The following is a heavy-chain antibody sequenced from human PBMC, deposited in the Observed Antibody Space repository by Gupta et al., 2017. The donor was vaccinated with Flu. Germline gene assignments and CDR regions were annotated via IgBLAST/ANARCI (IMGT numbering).Heavy chain of an antibody. CDR3: ATVTTGC. CDR2: INPDGSST. D-gene: IGHD4-17*01. V-gene: IGHV3-74*03. Sequence: AASGFTFSGSDLQWVRQAPRKGLVWVSRINPDGSSTTYADSVKGRFTISRDNAKNTLYLQMNSLGADDTAVYYCATVTTGCWGQGTLVTVSS. CDR1: GFTFSGSD. J-gene: IGHJ4*02.